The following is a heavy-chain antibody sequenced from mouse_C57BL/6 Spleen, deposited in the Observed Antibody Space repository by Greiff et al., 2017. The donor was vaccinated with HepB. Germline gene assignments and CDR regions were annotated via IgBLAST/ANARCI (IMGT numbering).Heavy chain of an antibody. CDR3: AREEGNYDYDEGYAMDY. CDR2: INPSSGYT. J-gene: IGHJ4*01. D-gene: IGHD2-4*01. V-gene: IGHV1-4*01. CDR1: GYTFTSYT. Sequence: VQLVESGAELARPGASVKMSCKASGYTFTSYTMHWVNQRPGQGLEWIGYINPSSGYTKYNQKFKDKATLTADESSSTAYMQLSSLTSGDTAVYYCAREEGNYDYDEGYAMDYWGKGTTVTVSS.